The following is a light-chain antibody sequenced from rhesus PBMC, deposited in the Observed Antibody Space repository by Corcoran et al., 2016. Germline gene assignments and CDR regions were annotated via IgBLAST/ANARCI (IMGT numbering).Light chain of an antibody. J-gene: IGKJ1*01. CDR1: QGISSY. Sequence: DIQMSQSPSSLSASVGDRVTITCRASQGISSYLNWYQQKPGKAPKLLIYYANSLASGVPSRFSGSGSGTEFPLTISSLQPEDFATYYCQQGNSNPPTFGQGTKVEIK. CDR3: QQGNSNPPT. V-gene: IGKV1-32*02. CDR2: YAN.